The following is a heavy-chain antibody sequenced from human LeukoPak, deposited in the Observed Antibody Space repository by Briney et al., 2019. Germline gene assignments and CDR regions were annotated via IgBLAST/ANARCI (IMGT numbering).Heavy chain of an antibody. Sequence: ASVKVSCKASGYTLSDYYMHWVRQAPGQGLEWMGWINPNNGVTDYAQKFQGRVTMTRDTSISTIYMELSRLRSDDTAVFYCATGRYDFWRGHTTVFDYWGQGTLVTVSS. V-gene: IGHV1-2*02. CDR1: GYTLSDYY. CDR3: ATGRYDFWRGHTTVFDY. D-gene: IGHD3-3*01. J-gene: IGHJ4*02. CDR2: INPNNGVT.